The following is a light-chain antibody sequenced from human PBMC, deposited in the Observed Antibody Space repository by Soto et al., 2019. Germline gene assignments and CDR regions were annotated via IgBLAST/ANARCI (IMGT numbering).Light chain of an antibody. CDR3: QHRSNWPRT. V-gene: IGKV3-11*01. CDR1: QSVSRY. CDR2: DAS. J-gene: IGKJ3*01. Sequence: EIVMTQSPATLSLSPGERATLSCRASQSVSRYLAWYQQKPGQAPRLLIYDASNRATGIPARFSGSGSGTDFTLTISSLEPEDFAVYYGQHRSNWPRTFGPGTKVDL.